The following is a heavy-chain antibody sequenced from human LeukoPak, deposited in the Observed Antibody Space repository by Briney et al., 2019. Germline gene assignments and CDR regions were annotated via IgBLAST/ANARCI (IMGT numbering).Heavy chain of an antibody. Sequence: GGSLRLSCAASGFTFSSYSMNWVHQAPGKGLEWVSYISSSGGTIYDADSVRGRFTISRDNAKNSLYLQMNSLRDEDTAVYYCARERGYNYGYSDYWGQGTLVTVSS. CDR3: ARERGYNYGYSDY. D-gene: IGHD5-18*01. V-gene: IGHV3-48*02. CDR1: GFTFSSYS. CDR2: ISSSGGTI. J-gene: IGHJ4*02.